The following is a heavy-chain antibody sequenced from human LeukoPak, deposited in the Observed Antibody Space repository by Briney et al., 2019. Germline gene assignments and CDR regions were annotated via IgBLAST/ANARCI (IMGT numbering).Heavy chain of an antibody. D-gene: IGHD3-22*01. CDR3: AREDYYESSGYYKNKEYFQH. CDR1: GYTFTGYY. CDR2: SNPNSGGT. V-gene: IGHV1-2*02. Sequence: ASVRVSCKASGYTFTGYYMHWVRQAPGQGLEWMGWSNPNSGGTNYAQMFHGRVTMTRDTSISTAYMELSRLRSDDTAVCYCAREDYYESSGYYKNKEYFQHWGQGTLVTVSS. J-gene: IGHJ1*01.